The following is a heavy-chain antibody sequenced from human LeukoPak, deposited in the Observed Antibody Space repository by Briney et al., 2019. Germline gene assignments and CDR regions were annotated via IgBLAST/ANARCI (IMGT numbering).Heavy chain of an antibody. CDR2: ICSDGST. V-gene: IGHV3-23*01. CDR1: GFPFSNYA. Sequence: GGSLRLSCAASGFPFSNYAMSWVRQAPGKGLDWVSAICSDGSTYYADSVKGRFTISRDNSKNTLYLQMNSPSGEGTAVYYCAKGQETSEWYIFDYWGQGTLVTVSS. J-gene: IGHJ4*02. CDR3: AKGQETSEWYIFDY. D-gene: IGHD3-3*01.